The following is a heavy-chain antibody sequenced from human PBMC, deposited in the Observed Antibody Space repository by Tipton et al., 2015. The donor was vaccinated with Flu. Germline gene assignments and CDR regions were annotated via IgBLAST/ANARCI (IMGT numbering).Heavy chain of an antibody. CDR1: GGSISSYY. D-gene: IGHD5-12*01. CDR3: ARDKTGMGTLQSGYVINWFDP. J-gene: IGHJ5*02. CDR2: IYTSGST. V-gene: IGHV4-4*07. Sequence: TLSLTCTVSGGSISSYYWSWIRQPAGKGLEWIGRIYTSGSTNYNPSLKSRVTMSVDTSKNQFSLKLSSVTAADTAVYYCARDKTGMGTLQSGYVINWFDPWGQGTLVTVSS.